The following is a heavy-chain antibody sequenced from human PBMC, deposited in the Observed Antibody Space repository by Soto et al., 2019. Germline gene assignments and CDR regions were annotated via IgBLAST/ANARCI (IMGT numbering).Heavy chain of an antibody. CDR1: GFTFSSYS. J-gene: IGHJ4*02. V-gene: IGHV3-21*01. D-gene: IGHD3-22*01. CDR3: ARDRLTMIVVAPLDY. CDR2: ISSSSSYI. Sequence: EVQLVESGGGLVKPGGSLRLSCAASGFTFSSYSMNWVRQAPGKELEWVSSISSSSSYIYYADSVKGRFTISRDNAKNSLYLQINSLRAEDTAVYYCARDRLTMIVVAPLDYWGQGTLVTVSS.